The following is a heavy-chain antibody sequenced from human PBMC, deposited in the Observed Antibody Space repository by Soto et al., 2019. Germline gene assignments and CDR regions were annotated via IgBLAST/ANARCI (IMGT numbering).Heavy chain of an antibody. V-gene: IGHV4-34*01. CDR1: GGSFSGDY. Sequence: SETLSLTCAVYGGSFSGDYWSWIRQPPGKGLEWIGEINHSGSTNYNPSLKSRVTISVDTSKNQFSLKLSSVTAADTAVYYCARRGPDLGYCSSTSCPLGYWGQGTLVTVSS. CDR3: ARRGPDLGYCSSTSCPLGY. CDR2: INHSGST. D-gene: IGHD2-2*01. J-gene: IGHJ4*02.